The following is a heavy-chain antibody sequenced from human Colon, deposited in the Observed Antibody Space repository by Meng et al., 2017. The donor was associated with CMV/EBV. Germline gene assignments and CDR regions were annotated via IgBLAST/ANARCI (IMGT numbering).Heavy chain of an antibody. CDR1: GFTFDDHV. CDR2: ISWNSDTI. J-gene: IGHJ4*02. CDR3: AKDRSISQLFYDFDS. Sequence: SLRLSCVASGFTFDDHVMHWVRQVPGKGLEWVSGISWNSDTIGYVDSVKGRFTISRDNAKNSLSLEMNGLRPEDTGLYYCAKDRSISQLFYDFDSWGQGSLVTVSS. V-gene: IGHV3-9*01. D-gene: IGHD2/OR15-2a*01.